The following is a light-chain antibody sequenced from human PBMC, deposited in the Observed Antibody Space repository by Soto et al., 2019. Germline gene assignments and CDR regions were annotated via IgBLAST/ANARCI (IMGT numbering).Light chain of an antibody. Sequence: DIVLTQTPLSSPVTLGQPASISCRSSQSLVHSDGNTYLSWLHQRPGQPPRLLIYGISNRFSGDPDRISRSGAGSGFALKISKVEAEDVGIYFCMQGKQFPRTLGQETKVEIK. CDR1: QSLVHSDGNTY. CDR3: MQGKQFPRT. CDR2: GIS. J-gene: IGKJ1*01. V-gene: IGKV2-24*01.